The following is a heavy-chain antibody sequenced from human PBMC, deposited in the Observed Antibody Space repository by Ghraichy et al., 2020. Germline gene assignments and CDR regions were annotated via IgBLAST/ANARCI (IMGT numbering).Heavy chain of an antibody. Sequence: ASVKVSCKASGYTFTSYGISWVRQAPGQGLEWMGWISAYNGNTNYAQKLQGRVTMTIDTSTSTAYMELRSLRSDDTAVYYCAILYGSGSSNWFDPWGQGTLVTVSS. J-gene: IGHJ5*02. D-gene: IGHD3-10*01. CDR3: AILYGSGSSNWFDP. CDR1: GYTFTSYG. CDR2: ISAYNGNT. V-gene: IGHV1-18*01.